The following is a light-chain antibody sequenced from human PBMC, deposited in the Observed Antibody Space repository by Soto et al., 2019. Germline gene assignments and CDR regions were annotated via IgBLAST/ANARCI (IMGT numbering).Light chain of an antibody. CDR2: DAS. CDR3: QQYGSSPIT. Sequence: IVLMQSPGTLSLSPGERATLSCRASQSLSSGYLAWYQQKPGQAPRLLIYDASNRATGIPARFSGSGSGTDFTLTISSLEPEDFAVYYCQQYGSSPITFGQGTRLENK. CDR1: QSLSSGY. V-gene: IGKV3-20*01. J-gene: IGKJ5*01.